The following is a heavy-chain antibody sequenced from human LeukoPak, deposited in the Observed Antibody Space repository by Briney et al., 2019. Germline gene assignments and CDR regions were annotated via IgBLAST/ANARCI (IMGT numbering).Heavy chain of an antibody. Sequence: SETLSLTCTVSGGSISSYYWSWIRQPPGKGLEWIGYIYYSGSTNYNPSLKSRVTISVDTSKNQFSLKPSSVTAADTAVYYCARSLYSGSQNWFDPWGQGTLVTVSS. CDR2: IYYSGST. V-gene: IGHV4-59*01. D-gene: IGHD1-26*01. CDR3: ARSLYSGSQNWFDP. J-gene: IGHJ5*02. CDR1: GGSISSYY.